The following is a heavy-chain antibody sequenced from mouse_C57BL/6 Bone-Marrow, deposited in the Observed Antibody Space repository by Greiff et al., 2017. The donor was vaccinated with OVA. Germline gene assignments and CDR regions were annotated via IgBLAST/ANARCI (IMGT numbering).Heavy chain of an antibody. Sequence: LQQSGEGLVKPGGSLKLSCAASGFTFSSYAMSWVRQTPEKRLEWVAYISSGGDYIYYADTVKGRFTISRDNARNTLYLQMSSLKAEDTAMYYCTRGDYGYPYWYFDVWGTGTTVTVSS. J-gene: IGHJ1*03. V-gene: IGHV5-9-1*02. CDR2: ISSGGDYI. CDR3: TRGDYGYPYWYFDV. D-gene: IGHD2-2*01. CDR1: GFTFSSYA.